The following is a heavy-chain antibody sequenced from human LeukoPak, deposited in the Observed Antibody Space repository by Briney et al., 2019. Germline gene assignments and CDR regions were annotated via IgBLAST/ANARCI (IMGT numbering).Heavy chain of an antibody. CDR1: KFTFSTFS. Sequence: GGSLRLSCAASKFTFSTFSMSRVRQAPGKGLEWVSSISCSGGYTYYADSVKGRFTISRDNSKNTLFLQMNSQIAEDTPVYYCAGGGFGEAYYYYYYMDVWGKGTTVTVSS. CDR2: ISCSGGYT. V-gene: IGHV3-23*01. J-gene: IGHJ6*03. D-gene: IGHD3-10*01. CDR3: AGGGFGEAYYYYYYMDV.